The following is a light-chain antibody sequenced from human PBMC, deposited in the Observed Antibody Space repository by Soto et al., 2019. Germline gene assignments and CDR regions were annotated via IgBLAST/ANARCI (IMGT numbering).Light chain of an antibody. J-gene: IGLJ2*01. Sequence: QSVLTQPASVSGSPGQSITISCTGTSSDIGAYNYVSWYQQHPGRAPQVLIYEVSNRPSGVSYRFSASKSGNTASLTISGLQAEDEADYFCISYTTGDTLVFGGGTKVTVL. CDR1: SSDIGAYNY. CDR2: EVS. V-gene: IGLV2-14*01. CDR3: ISYTTGDTLV.